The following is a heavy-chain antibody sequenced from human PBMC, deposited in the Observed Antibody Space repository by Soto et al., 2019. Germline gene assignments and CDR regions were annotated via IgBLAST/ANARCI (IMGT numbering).Heavy chain of an antibody. CDR2: ISYDGSNK. CDR3: ARGGYVDTAMVNYY. Sequence: QVQLVESGGGVVQPGRSLRLSCAASGFTFSSYAMHWVRQAPGKGLEWVAVISYDGSNKYYADSMKGRFTISRDNSKNTLYLQMNSLRAEDTAVYYCARGGYVDTAMVNYYWGQGTLVTVSS. V-gene: IGHV3-30-3*01. CDR1: GFTFSSYA. D-gene: IGHD5-18*01. J-gene: IGHJ4*02.